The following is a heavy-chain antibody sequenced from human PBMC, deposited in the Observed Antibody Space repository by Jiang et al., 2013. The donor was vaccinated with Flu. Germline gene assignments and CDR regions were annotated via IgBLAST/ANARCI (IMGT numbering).Heavy chain of an antibody. CDR2: TNWNGGST. Sequence: QLLESGGGVVRPGGSLRLSCTASGFTGFSFDDYGMSWVRQAPGKGLEWVSGTNWNGGSTGYADSVKGRFTISRDNAKNSLYLQMNSLRAEDTALHYCARGLGIQPIDYWGQG. CDR3: ARGLGIQPIDY. CDR1: GFTGFSFDDYG. J-gene: IGHJ4*02. V-gene: IGHV3-20*04. D-gene: IGHD5-18*01.